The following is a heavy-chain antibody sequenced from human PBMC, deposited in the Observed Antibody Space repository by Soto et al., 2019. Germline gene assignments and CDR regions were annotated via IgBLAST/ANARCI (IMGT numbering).Heavy chain of an antibody. CDR1: GFTFSSYG. Sequence: GGSLRLSCAASGFTFSSYGMHWVRQAPGKGLEWVAVIWYDGSNKYYADSVKGRFTISRDNSKNTLYLQMNSLRAEDTAVYYCARDLSSIDYYGSGSSPFDYWGQGTLVTVSS. CDR2: IWYDGSNK. D-gene: IGHD3-10*01. J-gene: IGHJ4*02. V-gene: IGHV3-33*01. CDR3: ARDLSSIDYYGSGSSPFDY.